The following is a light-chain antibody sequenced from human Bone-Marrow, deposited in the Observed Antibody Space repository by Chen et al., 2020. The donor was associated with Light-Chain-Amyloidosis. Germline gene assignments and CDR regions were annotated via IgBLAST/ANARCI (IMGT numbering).Light chain of an antibody. CDR3: SSYTITNTLV. CDR2: EVT. CDR1: SSDVGGDNH. Sequence: QAALTQPASVSGSPGPSITISGTGTSSDVGGDNHVSWYQQHPDQAPKLMIYEVTNPPSWVPDRFSGSKSDNTDSLTLSELQTEDDADYFCSSYTITNTLVFGSGTRVTVL. V-gene: IGLV2-14*01. J-gene: IGLJ1*01.